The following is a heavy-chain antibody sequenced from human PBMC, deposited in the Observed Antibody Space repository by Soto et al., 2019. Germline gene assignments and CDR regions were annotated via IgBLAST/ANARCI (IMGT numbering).Heavy chain of an antibody. V-gene: IGHV4-59*08. CDR1: EGSRSPNY. CDR2: IYYAGTT. D-gene: IGHD3-22*01. Sequence: SETLSLTCSVAEGSRSPNYGSWVRQSPGKGLEWIGYIYYAGTTTYNPSLKSRITISLDTSQNEVSLKLSSVTAADTAVYYCARLGAYYQALDSWGRGTLVTVSS. J-gene: IGHJ4*02. CDR3: ARLGAYYQALDS.